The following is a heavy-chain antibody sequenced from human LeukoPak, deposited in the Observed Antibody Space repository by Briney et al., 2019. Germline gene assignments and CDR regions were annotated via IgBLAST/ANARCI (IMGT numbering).Heavy chain of an antibody. Sequence: SETLSLTCTVSGYSISSGYYWGWIRQPPGKGLEWIGSIYHSGSTYYNPSLKSRVTISVDTSKNQFSLKLSSVTAADTAVYYCARVRSGYWGIDYWGQGTLVTVSS. V-gene: IGHV4-38-2*02. J-gene: IGHJ4*02. D-gene: IGHD3-22*01. CDR1: GYSISSGYY. CDR2: IYHSGST. CDR3: ARVRSGYWGIDY.